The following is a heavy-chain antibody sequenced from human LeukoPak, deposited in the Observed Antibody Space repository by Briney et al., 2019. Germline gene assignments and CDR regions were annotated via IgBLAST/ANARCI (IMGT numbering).Heavy chain of an antibody. CDR3: ARAAGSYLNDY. J-gene: IGHJ4*02. Sequence: GGSLRLSCAASGFTFSSYSMTWVRQAPGKGLEWVSSISSSSSYIYYADSVKGRFTISRDNAKNSLYLQMNSLRAVGTAVYYCARAAGSYLNDYWGQGTLVTVSS. V-gene: IGHV3-21*01. CDR1: GFTFSSYS. CDR2: ISSSSSYI. D-gene: IGHD1-26*01.